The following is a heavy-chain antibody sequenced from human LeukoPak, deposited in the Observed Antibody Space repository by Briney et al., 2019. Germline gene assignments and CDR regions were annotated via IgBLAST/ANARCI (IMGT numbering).Heavy chain of an antibody. D-gene: IGHD3-3*01. V-gene: IGHV4-38-2*01. J-gene: IGHJ4*02. CDR1: GYSISSGYY. CDR2: IYHSGST. CDR3: ARRYDFWSGLSAYFDY. Sequence: SETLSLTCAASGYSISSGYYWGWIRQPPGKGLEWIGSIYHSGSTYYNPSLKSRVTISVDTSKNQFSLKLSSVTAADTAVYYCARRYDFWSGLSAYFDYWGQGTLVTVSS.